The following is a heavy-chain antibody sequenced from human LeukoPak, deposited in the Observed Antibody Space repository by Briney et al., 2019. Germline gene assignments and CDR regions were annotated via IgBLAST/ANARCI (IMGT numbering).Heavy chain of an antibody. J-gene: IGHJ4*02. CDR2: ISAYNGNT. CDR1: GYTFTGYY. CDR3: AREPRGYSYGQPLDY. D-gene: IGHD5-18*01. V-gene: IGHV1-18*04. Sequence: ASVKVSCKASGYTFTGYYMHWVRQAPGQGLEWMGWISAYNGNTNYAQKFQGRVTMTTDTSTSTAYMELRSLRSDDTAVYYCAREPRGYSYGQPLDYWGQGTLVTVSS.